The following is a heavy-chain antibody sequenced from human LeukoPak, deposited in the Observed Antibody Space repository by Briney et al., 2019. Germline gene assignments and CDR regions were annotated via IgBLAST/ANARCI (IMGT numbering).Heavy chain of an antibody. D-gene: IGHD1-26*01. Sequence: SETLSLTCTVSGGSISSRSCCWGWIRQPPGKGLEWIGTIYYSGSTYYNPSLKSRVTISVDTSKNQFSLRLSSVTAADTAVHYCARQVYSGTHYFDYWGQGTLVTVSS. CDR3: ARQVYSGTHYFDY. CDR2: IYYSGST. V-gene: IGHV4-39*01. J-gene: IGHJ4*02. CDR1: GGSISSRSCC.